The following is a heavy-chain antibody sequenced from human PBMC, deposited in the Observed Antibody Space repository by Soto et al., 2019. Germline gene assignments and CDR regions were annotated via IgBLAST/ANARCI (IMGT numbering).Heavy chain of an antibody. CDR1: GGTFSTYA. V-gene: IGHV1-69*06. CDR2: IIPIFGTV. D-gene: IGHD3-22*01. Sequence: QVQLVQSGAEVKKPGSSVKVSCKASGGTFSTYAISWVRQAPGQGLEWMGGIIPIFGTVNYAQKFQGRVTVIADKSTSTVYMELGSLRSDDTAVYYCARDPAAYSDSGGYFPGAFDMWGQGTLVTVSS. CDR3: ARDPAAYSDSGGYFPGAFDM. J-gene: IGHJ3*02.